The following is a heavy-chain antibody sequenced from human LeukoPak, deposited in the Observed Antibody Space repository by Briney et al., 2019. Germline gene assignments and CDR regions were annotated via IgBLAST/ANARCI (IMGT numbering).Heavy chain of an antibody. CDR2: INWNGGST. D-gene: IGHD3-22*01. V-gene: IGHV3-20*04. CDR3: AREWDYYDSSGYYGY. CDR1: GFTFDDYG. Sequence: PGGSLRLSCAASGFTFDDYGMSWVRQAPGKGLEWVSGINWNGGSTGYADSVKGRFTISRDNSKNTLYLQMNSLRAEDTAVYYCAREWDYYDSSGYYGYWGQGTLVTVSS. J-gene: IGHJ4*02.